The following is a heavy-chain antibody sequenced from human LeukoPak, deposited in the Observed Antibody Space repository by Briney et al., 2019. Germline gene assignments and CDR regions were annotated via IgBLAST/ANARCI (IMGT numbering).Heavy chain of an antibody. Sequence: GGSLRLSCAASGFTFSSYSMNWVRQAPGKGLEWVSSISSSSSYIYYADSVKGRFTISRDNAKNSLYLQMNSLRAEDTAVYYCARLSIAAAGSYYYYYMDVWGKGTRSPSP. CDR1: GFTFSSYS. D-gene: IGHD6-13*01. CDR3: ARLSIAAAGSYYYYYMDV. J-gene: IGHJ6*03. CDR2: ISSSSSYI. V-gene: IGHV3-21*01.